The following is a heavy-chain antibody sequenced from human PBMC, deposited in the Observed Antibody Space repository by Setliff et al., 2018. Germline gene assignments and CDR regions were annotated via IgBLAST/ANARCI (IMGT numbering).Heavy chain of an antibody. Sequence: GASVKVSCKASGYTLSNSILSWVRQAPGQGLEWMGWINPYTGDTDYAPKFQGRVTVTRDTSVTTAYMDLTRLTSDDTAVYYCARGGSIYDHVWGSYRFVDSWGQGTLVTVSS. J-gene: IGHJ4*02. V-gene: IGHV1-2*02. CDR1: GYTLSNSI. CDR3: ARGGSIYDHVWGSYRFVDS. D-gene: IGHD3-16*02. CDR2: INPYTGDT.